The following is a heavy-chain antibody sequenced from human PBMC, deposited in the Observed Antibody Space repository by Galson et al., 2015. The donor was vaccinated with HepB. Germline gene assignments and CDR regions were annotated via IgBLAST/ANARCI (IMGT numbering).Heavy chain of an antibody. D-gene: IGHD4/OR15-4a*01. CDR3: ARRQCIGASCYLDS. CDR1: GFTFSNYW. CDR2: IDNDGTGT. Sequence: SLRLSCAASGFTFSNYWMHWVRQAPGKGLVWVSRIDNDGTGTDYGDSVKGRFTISRDNAKNTLYLVMSSLSADDTAVYFWARRQCIGASCYLDSWGQGTLVTVSS. V-gene: IGHV3-74*01. J-gene: IGHJ4*02.